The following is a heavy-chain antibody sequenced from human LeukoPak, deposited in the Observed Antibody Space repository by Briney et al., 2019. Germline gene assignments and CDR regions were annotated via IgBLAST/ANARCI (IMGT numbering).Heavy chain of an antibody. CDR2: IYTSGST. J-gene: IGHJ3*02. Sequence: SETLSLTCTVSGGSISSGSYYWSWIRQPAGKGLEWIGRIYTSGSTNYNPSLKSRVTISVDTSKNQFSLKLSSVTAADTAVYYCARANGSHRDAFDIWGQGTMDTVSS. CDR3: ARANGSHRDAFDI. V-gene: IGHV4-61*02. D-gene: IGHD1-26*01. CDR1: GGSISSGSYY.